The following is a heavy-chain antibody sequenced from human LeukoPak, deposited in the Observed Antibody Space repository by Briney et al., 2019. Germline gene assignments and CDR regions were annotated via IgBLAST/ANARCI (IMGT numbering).Heavy chain of an antibody. CDR2: INPNSGGT. CDR1: GYTFTGYY. D-gene: IGHD3-10*01. J-gene: IGHJ4*02. CDR3: ASGDLWFGELSKFDY. V-gene: IGHV1-2*06. Sequence: ASVKVSCKASGYTFTGYYIRWVRQAPGQGLEWMGRINPNSGGTNYAQKFQGRVTMTRDTSISTAYMELSRLRSDDTAVYYCASGDLWFGELSKFDYWGQGSLVTVSS.